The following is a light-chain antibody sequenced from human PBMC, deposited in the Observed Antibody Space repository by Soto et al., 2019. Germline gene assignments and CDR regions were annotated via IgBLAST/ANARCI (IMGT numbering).Light chain of an antibody. V-gene: IGKV4-1*01. CDR3: QQYYITCWT. Sequence: DIVMTQSPDSLAVSLGERATINCKSSQSVLSSSNNRNYLAWFQLKPGQPPKLLIYWASTRESGVPDRFSGSGSGTDFTLTISSLQAEDVAVYYCQQYYITCWTVGQGTKV. CDR1: QSVLSSSNNRNY. J-gene: IGKJ1*01. CDR2: WAS.